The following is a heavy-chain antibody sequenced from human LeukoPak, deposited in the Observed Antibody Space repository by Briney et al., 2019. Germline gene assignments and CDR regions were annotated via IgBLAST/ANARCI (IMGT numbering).Heavy chain of an antibody. CDR3: ARGEGITGTSNYFDY. V-gene: IGHV1-2*02. D-gene: IGHD1-7*01. CDR2: INPNSGGT. Sequence: ASVKVSCKASGYTFTGYYMHWVRPAPGQGLEWMGWINPNSGGTNYAQKFQGRVTMTRDTSISTAYMELSRLRSDDTAVYYCARGEGITGTSNYFDYWGQGTLVTVSS. J-gene: IGHJ4*02. CDR1: GYTFTGYY.